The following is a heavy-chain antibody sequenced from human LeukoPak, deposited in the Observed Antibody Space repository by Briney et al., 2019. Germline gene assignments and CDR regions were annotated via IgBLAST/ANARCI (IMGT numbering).Heavy chain of an antibody. CDR2: IYPGDSDT. D-gene: IGHD3-9*01. CDR1: GFTFTSFW. J-gene: IGHJ4*02. CDR3: ARSFSLSTGYYPPDY. V-gene: IGHV5-51*01. Sequence: GESLKISCKGSGFTFTSFWVAWVRQMPGKGLEWMGIIYPGDSDTRYSTSFQGQVTISADKSISTAYLQWSSLKASDTAMYYCARSFSLSTGYYPPDYWGQGTLVTVSS.